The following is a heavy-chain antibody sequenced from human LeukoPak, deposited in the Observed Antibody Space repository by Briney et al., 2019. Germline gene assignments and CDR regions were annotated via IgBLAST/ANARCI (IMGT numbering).Heavy chain of an antibody. J-gene: IGHJ4*02. D-gene: IGHD6-19*01. Sequence: SETLSLTCTVSGGSISSSSDYWGWIRQPPGKGLEWIVSIYYSGSTYYNPSLKSRVTISVDTSKNQFSLKLSSVTAADTAVYSCARHSFSSGWKSFDYWGQGTLVTVSS. CDR3: ARHSFSSGWKSFDY. CDR1: GGSISSSSDY. V-gene: IGHV4-39*01. CDR2: IYYSGST.